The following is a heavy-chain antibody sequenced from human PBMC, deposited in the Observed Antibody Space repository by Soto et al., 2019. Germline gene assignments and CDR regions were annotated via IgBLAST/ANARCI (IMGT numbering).Heavy chain of an antibody. Sequence: QVQLVESGGGVVQPGRSLRLSCAASGLTFSRYAMHWVRQAPGKGLEWVAIISYGGSNKYYADSVRGRFTISRDNSNNTQYLQMNSLRAEDTAVYYCARDREGYSGFDYPAYWGQGTLVTVSS. CDR2: ISYGGSNK. D-gene: IGHD5-12*01. J-gene: IGHJ4*02. V-gene: IGHV3-30-3*01. CDR3: ARDREGYSGFDYPAY. CDR1: GLTFSRYA.